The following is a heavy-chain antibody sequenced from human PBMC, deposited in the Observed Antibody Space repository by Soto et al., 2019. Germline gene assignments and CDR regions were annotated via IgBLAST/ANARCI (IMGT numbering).Heavy chain of an antibody. CDR1: GGSISNYY. V-gene: IGHV4-59*08. J-gene: IGHJ4*02. Sequence: QVQLQESGPGLVKPSETLSLTCTVSGGSISNYYWSWIRQPPGKGLEWIGYIYYSGSTRYNPSLMSRVTISVDTSKNPFSLKLSSVTAADTAVYYCARHGPIAAAGTVFDYWGQGTLVTVSS. CDR2: IYYSGST. D-gene: IGHD6-13*01. CDR3: ARHGPIAAAGTVFDY.